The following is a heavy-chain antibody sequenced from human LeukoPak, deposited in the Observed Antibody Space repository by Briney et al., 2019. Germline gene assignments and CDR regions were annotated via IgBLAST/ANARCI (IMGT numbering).Heavy chain of an antibody. CDR2: IIPIFGTA. CDR1: GGTFSSYA. CDR3: ARARGGYCSSTSCYGHSDYYYYMDV. J-gene: IGHJ6*03. V-gene: IGHV1-69*05. D-gene: IGHD2-2*01. Sequence: SVKVSCKASGGTFSSYAISWVRQAPGQGLEWMGGIIPIFGTANYAQKFQGRVTMTRDMSTSTVYMELSSLRSEDTAVYYCARARGGYCSSTSCYGHSDYYYYMDVWGKGTTVTVSS.